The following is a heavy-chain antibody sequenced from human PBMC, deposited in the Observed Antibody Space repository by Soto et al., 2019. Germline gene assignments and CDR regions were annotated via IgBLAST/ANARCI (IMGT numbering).Heavy chain of an antibody. J-gene: IGHJ6*02. D-gene: IGHD3-22*01. CDR3: AKDRGSGYPNYYYYGMDV. Sequence: EVQLLESGGGLVQPGGSLRLSCAASGFTFSSYAMSWVRQAPGKGLEWVSAISGSGGSTYYADSVKGRFTTSRDNSKNTLYLQMNSLRAEDTAVYYCAKDRGSGYPNYYYYGMDVWGQGTTVTVSS. V-gene: IGHV3-23*01. CDR2: ISGSGGST. CDR1: GFTFSSYA.